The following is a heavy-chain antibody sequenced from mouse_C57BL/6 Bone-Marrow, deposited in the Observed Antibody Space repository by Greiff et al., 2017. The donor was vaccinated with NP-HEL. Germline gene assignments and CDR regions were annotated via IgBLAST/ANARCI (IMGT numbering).Heavy chain of an antibody. J-gene: IGHJ4*01. V-gene: IGHV2-2*01. CDR1: GFSLTSYG. D-gene: IGHD4-1*01. CDR2: IWSGGST. CDR3: ARNPWDPAMDY. Sequence: QVQLQQSGPGLVQPSQSLSITCTVSGFSLTSYGVHWVRQSPGQGLEWLGVIWSGGSTDYNAALISSLSISKDNSKSQVYVKINSLQAEDTAIYYCARNPWDPAMDYGDQGTSVTVSS.